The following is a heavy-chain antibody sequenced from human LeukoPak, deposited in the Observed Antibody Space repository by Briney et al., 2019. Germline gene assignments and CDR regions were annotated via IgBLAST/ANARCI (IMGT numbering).Heavy chain of an antibody. J-gene: IGHJ3*02. CDR3: ARDTTDYYDSSGYYHPLDI. V-gene: IGHV3-30*03. D-gene: IGHD3-22*01. Sequence: GGSLRLSCAASGFTFRNYGMHWIRQAPGKGLERVGVATIDERSVFCADSVQGRFIISRDNSKTTLYLQMNNLRPEDTALYYCARDTTDYYDSSGYYHPLDIWGQGTMVTVSS. CDR2: ATIDERSV. CDR1: GFTFRNYG.